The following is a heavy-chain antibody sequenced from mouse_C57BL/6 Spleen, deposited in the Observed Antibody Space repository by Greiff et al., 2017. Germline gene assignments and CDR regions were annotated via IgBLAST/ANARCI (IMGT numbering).Heavy chain of an antibody. J-gene: IGHJ4*01. CDR2: IYPGDGDT. V-gene: IGHV1-82*01. CDR3: ARSGGKTGTPYYAMDY. D-gene: IGHD4-1*01. Sequence: VKLVESGPELVKPGASVKISCKASGYAFSSSWMNWVKQRPGKGLEWIGRIYPGDGDTNYNGKFKGKATLTADKSSSTAYMQLSSLTSEDSAVYFCARSGGKTGTPYYAMDYWGQGTSVTVSS. CDR1: GYAFSSSW.